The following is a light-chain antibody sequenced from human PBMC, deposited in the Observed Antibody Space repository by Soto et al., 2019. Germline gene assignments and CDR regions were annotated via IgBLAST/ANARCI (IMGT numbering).Light chain of an antibody. CDR3: QLFGSSPRYT. J-gene: IGKJ2*01. CDR1: QSVSSTY. Sequence: EIVLTQSPGTLSLSPGERATLSCRASQSVSSTYVAWYQQKPGQTPRLLIYGASSRATSIPDRFSGSGSGTDFTLTISRLEPEDIAVYYCQLFGSSPRYTFGQGTNLEIK. V-gene: IGKV3-20*01. CDR2: GAS.